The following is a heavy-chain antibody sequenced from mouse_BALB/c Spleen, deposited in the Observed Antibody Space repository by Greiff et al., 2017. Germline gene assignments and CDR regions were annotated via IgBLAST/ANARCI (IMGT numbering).Heavy chain of an antibody. CDR3: ARSMLRLSWFAY. D-gene: IGHD1-2*01. CDR2: ISSGSSTI. V-gene: IGHV5-17*02. Sequence: EVQGVESGGGLVQPGGSRKLSCAASGFTFSSFGMHWVRQAPEKGLEWVAYISSGSSTIYYADTVKGRFTISRVNPKNTLFLQMTSLRSEDTAMYYCARSMLRLSWFAYWGQGTLVTVSA. CDR1: GFTFSSFG. J-gene: IGHJ3*01.